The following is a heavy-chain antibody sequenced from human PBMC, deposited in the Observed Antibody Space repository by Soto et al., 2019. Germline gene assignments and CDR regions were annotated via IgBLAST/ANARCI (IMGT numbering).Heavy chain of an antibody. Sequence: QVQLQESGPGLVKPSQTLSLTCTVSGGFISSGGYYWSWIRQHPGKGLEWLGYIDYRGSTDYSPSLKSRVTISLDTSKNQFSLKLSSVTAADSAVYFCVRGVIHLGLGTLVTVSS. CDR3: VRGVIH. CDR2: IDYRGST. D-gene: IGHD6-13*01. J-gene: IGHJ4*02. CDR1: GGFISSGGYY. V-gene: IGHV4-31*03.